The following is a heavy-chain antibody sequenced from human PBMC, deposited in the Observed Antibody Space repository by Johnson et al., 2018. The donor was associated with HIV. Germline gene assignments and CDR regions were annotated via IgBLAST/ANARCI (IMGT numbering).Heavy chain of an antibody. V-gene: IGHV3-13*01. J-gene: IGHJ3*02. CDR2: IGTAGDT. Sequence: VQLVESGGGLVQPGGSLRLSCAASGFTFSSYDMHWVRQATGKGLEWVSAIGTAGDTYYPGSVKGRFTISRDNAKNTLYLQMNSLTAEDTAVYYCAREVDAFDMWGQGTLVTVSS. CDR1: GFTFSSYD. CDR3: AREVDAFDM.